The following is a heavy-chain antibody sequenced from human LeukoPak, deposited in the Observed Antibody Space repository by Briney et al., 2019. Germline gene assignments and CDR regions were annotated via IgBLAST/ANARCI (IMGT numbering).Heavy chain of an antibody. V-gene: IGHV4-59*11. CDR3: ATDHTSYYYYYMDV. CDR2: IYYSGST. Sequence: SETLSLTCTVSGGSISSHYWSWIRQPPGKGLEWIGYIYYSGSTNYNPSLKSRVTISVDTSKNQFSLKLSSVTAADTAVYYCATDHTSYYYYYMDVWGKGTTVTVSS. CDR1: GGSISSHY. J-gene: IGHJ6*03.